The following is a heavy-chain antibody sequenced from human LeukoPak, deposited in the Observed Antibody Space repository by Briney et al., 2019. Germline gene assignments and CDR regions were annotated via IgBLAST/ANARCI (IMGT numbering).Heavy chain of an antibody. CDR1: GFTFSSYS. J-gene: IGHJ4*02. CDR3: ARDAPTYYYDSSGYYVPLDY. CDR2: ISSSSSYI. Sequence: GGSLRLSCAASGFTFSSYSMNWDREAPGKGLEWVSSISSSSSYIYYADSVKGRFTISRDNAKNSLYLQMNSLRAEDTAVYYCARDAPTYYYDSSGYYVPLDYWGQGTLVTVSS. V-gene: IGHV3-21*01. D-gene: IGHD3-22*01.